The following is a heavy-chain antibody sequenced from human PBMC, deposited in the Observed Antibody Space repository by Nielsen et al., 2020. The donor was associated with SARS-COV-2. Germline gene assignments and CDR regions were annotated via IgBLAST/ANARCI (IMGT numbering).Heavy chain of an antibody. D-gene: IGHD3-10*01. Sequence: GESLKISCAASGFTFSSYGMHWVRQAPGKGLEWVAVISYDGSNKYYADSVKGRFTISRDNSKNTLYLQMNSLRAEDTAVYYCAEDSVRFLSYMDVWGKGTTVTVSS. CDR2: ISYDGSNK. V-gene: IGHV3-30*18. J-gene: IGHJ6*03. CDR1: GFTFSSYG. CDR3: AEDSVRFLSYMDV.